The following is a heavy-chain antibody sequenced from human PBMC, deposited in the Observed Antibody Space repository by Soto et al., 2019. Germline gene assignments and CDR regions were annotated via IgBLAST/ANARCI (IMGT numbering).Heavy chain of an antibody. Sequence: GGSLRLSCAASGFTFSSYSMNWVRQAPGKGLEWVSYISSSSSTIYYADSVKGRFTISRDNAKNSLYLQMNSLRAEDTAVYYCARTPRDITIGVVVVAATGGVDYWGQGTLVTVSS. CDR2: ISSSSSTI. CDR3: ARTPRDITIGVVVVAATGGVDY. V-gene: IGHV3-48*01. CDR1: GFTFSSYS. J-gene: IGHJ4*02. D-gene: IGHD2-15*01.